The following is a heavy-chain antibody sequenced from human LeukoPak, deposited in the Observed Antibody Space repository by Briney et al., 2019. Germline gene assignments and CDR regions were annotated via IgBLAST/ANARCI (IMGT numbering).Heavy chain of an antibody. J-gene: IGHJ3*02. CDR1: GFTFSSYW. V-gene: IGHV3-74*01. Sequence: GGSLRLSCAASGFTFSSYWMHWVRQAPGKGLVWVSRINSDGSNTNYADSVKGRFTISRDNAKNTLYLQMNSLRAEDTAAYYCARARTGLDAFDIWGQGTMVTVSS. D-gene: IGHD1-1*01. CDR2: INSDGSNT. CDR3: ARARTGLDAFDI.